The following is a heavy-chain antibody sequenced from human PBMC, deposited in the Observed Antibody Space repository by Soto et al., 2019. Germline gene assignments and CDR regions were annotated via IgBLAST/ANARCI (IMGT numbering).Heavy chain of an antibody. CDR1: GGSFSVYY. D-gene: IGHD3-10*01. Sequence: PSETLSLTCAVYGGSFSVYYWSWIRQPPGKGLEWIGEINHSGHTNYNPSLKSRGTIPVDASKNHFSLKLTSVTAADTAVYYCARSGHLFDYWGQGTLVTVSS. J-gene: IGHJ4*02. CDR2: INHSGHT. V-gene: IGHV4-34*01. CDR3: ARSGHLFDY.